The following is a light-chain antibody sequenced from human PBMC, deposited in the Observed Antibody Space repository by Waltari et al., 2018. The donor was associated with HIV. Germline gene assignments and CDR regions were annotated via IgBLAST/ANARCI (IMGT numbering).Light chain of an antibody. CDR1: QSVLYNSNSKNY. Sequence: DIVMTQSPDSLAVSLGERATINCKSSQSVLYNSNSKNYLAWYQQKPGQPPKLLIYWASTRESGVPERFSGSGSGTNFTLTISRLEAEDVATYYCQQXXYXPRWTFXXXTKVEIK. J-gene: IGKJ1*01. V-gene: IGKV4-1*01. CDR2: WAS. CDR3: QQXXYXPRWT.